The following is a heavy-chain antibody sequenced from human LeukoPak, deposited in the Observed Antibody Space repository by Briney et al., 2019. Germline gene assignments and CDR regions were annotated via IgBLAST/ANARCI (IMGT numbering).Heavy chain of an antibody. V-gene: IGHV4-39*01. Sequence: SETLSLSCAVSVGSLRSRRFYWVGIRQPPGKGLEWIGSIYYSGSTYYNPSLKSRVTISVDTSKNQFSLKLSSLTAADTAVYVCARRTIIRGVIHSTNVGGQGTMVTVSS. CDR2: IYYSGST. CDR1: VGSLRSRRFY. J-gene: IGHJ3*01. D-gene: IGHD3-10*01. CDR3: ARRTIIRGVIHSTNV.